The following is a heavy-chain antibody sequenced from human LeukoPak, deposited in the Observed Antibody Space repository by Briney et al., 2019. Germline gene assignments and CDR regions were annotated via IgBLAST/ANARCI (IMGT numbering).Heavy chain of an antibody. V-gene: IGHV1-2*02. CDR1: GYTFTGYY. D-gene: IGHD4-17*01. Sequence: ASVKVSCKASGYTFTGYYMHWVRQAPGQGLEWMGWINPNSGGTNYAQKFQGRVTMTRDTSISTAYMGLSRLRSDDTAVYYCARGNTVTYYYYYMDVWGKGTTVTVSS. CDR2: INPNSGGT. CDR3: ARGNTVTYYYYYMDV. J-gene: IGHJ6*03.